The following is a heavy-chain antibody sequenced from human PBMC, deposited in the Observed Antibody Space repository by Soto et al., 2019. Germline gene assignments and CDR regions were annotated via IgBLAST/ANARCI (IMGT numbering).Heavy chain of an antibody. CDR3: GLYYRRGSRGFQH. D-gene: IGHD3-10*01. J-gene: IGHJ1*01. Sequence: QVQLQESGPGLVKPSQTLSLTCTVSGGSISSGAYYWSWIRQHPGKGLEWIGYIYYSGSTYYNPSLKGRVTISVGTSKDPFPLKLSSVTAADTAVYYCGLYYRRGSRGFQHWGQGTLVTVSS. V-gene: IGHV4-31*03. CDR1: GGSISSGAYY. CDR2: IYYSGST.